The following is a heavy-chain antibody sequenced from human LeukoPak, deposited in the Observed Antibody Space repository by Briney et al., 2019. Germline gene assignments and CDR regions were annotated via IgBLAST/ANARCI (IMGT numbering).Heavy chain of an antibody. CDR3: ARLYGAAGCWYFDL. D-gene: IGHD6-13*01. J-gene: IGHJ2*01. Sequence: PSETLSLTCTVSGGSISSYYWSWIRQPPGKGLERIGYIYYSGSTNYNPSLKSRVTISVDTSKNQFSLKLSSVTAADTAVYYCARLYGAAGCWYFDLWGRGTLVTVSS. V-gene: IGHV4-59*08. CDR1: GGSISSYY. CDR2: IYYSGST.